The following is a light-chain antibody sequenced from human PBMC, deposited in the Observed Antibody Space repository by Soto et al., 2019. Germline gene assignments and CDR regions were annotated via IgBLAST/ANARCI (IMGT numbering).Light chain of an antibody. J-gene: IGKJ1*01. CDR3: QQRSNWPRT. Sequence: EIVLPQSPATLSLSPGERATLSCRASQSVSSYLAWYQQKPGQAPRLLIYDASNRATGIPARFSGSGSGTDFSLAISSLGPGDFAVYYCQQRSNWPRTLGQGTKVDIK. CDR2: DAS. CDR1: QSVSSY. V-gene: IGKV3-11*01.